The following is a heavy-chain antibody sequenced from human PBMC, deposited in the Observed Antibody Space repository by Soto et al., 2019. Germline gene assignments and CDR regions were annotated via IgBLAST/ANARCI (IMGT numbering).Heavy chain of an antibody. J-gene: IGHJ4*02. Sequence: HAQLVQSGGELKKPGASVKVSCNTSGYTFNTYFITWVRQAPGQGLEWMGWFSPHNGNTNYAEKSQGRVTMTADTITKSAYMELRNLRIDDAAVYYCARETGNSFDYWGQGTPVTVSS. CDR2: FSPHNGNT. CDR3: ARETGNSFDY. CDR1: GYTFNTYF. V-gene: IGHV1-18*01.